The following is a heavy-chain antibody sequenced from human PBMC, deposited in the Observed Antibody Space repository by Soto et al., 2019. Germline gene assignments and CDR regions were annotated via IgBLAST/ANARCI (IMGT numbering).Heavy chain of an antibody. V-gene: IGHV4-34*01. CDR3: ARQAWDFYDY. Sequence: ETLSLTCAVYGGSFSGYYWSWIRQPPGKGLEWIGEINHSGSTNYNPSLKSRVTISVDTSKNQFSLKLSSVTAADTAVYYCARQAWDFYDYWGQGTLVTVSS. D-gene: IGHD1-26*01. J-gene: IGHJ4*02. CDR1: GGSFSGYY. CDR2: INHSGST.